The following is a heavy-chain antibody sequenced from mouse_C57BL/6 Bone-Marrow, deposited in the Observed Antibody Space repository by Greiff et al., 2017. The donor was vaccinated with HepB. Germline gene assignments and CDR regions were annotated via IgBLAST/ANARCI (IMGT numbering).Heavy chain of an antibody. CDR1: GYTFTSYW. V-gene: IGHV1-50*01. CDR2: IDPSDSYT. Sequence: QVQLQQPGAELVKPGASVKLSCKASGYTFTSYWMQWVKQRPGQGLEWIGEIDPSDSYTNYNQKFKGKATLTVDTSSSTAYMQLSSLTSEDSAVYYCEREEQLRLPYAMEYWGQGTSVTVSS. CDR3: EREEQLRLPYAMEY. J-gene: IGHJ4*01. D-gene: IGHD3-2*02.